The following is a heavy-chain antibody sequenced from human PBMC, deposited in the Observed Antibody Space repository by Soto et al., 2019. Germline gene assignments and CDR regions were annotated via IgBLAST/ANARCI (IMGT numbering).Heavy chain of an antibody. CDR3: AKAARRSGFAGQWVA. Sequence: EAQLLESGGGLIQPGGSLRLSCAASGFTFSGYAMAWVRQAPGKGLEWVSGISDSGVTTHYADSVKGRFTISRDNSENTLFLQINSLRVADTAVYYCAKAARRSGFAGQWVAWGQGTLVTVS. V-gene: IGHV3-23*01. D-gene: IGHD6-25*01. J-gene: IGHJ5*02. CDR2: ISDSGVTT. CDR1: GFTFSGYA.